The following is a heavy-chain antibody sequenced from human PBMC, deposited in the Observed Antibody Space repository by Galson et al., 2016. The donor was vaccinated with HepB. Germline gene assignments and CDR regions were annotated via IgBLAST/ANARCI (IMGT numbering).Heavy chain of an antibody. Sequence: SLRLSCAASGFSLSDYYLSWIRQAPGKGLECVSYIGFGGDTIYYADSVKGRFTISRDNAQNSLELQMKRLRAEDTGVYYCARIRGYKTDCWGQGTLVTVSS. CDR1: GFSLSDYY. CDR3: ARIRGYKTDC. J-gene: IGHJ4*02. CDR2: IGFGGDTI. V-gene: IGHV3-11*01. D-gene: IGHD5-24*01.